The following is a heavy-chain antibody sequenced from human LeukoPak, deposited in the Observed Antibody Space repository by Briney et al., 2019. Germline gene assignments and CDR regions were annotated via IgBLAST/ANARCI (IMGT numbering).Heavy chain of an antibody. CDR2: TYYRSNTWYT. CDR1: GDSVSSNSAT. D-gene: IGHD3-9*01. Sequence: SQTLSLTCAISGDSVSSNSATWQWIRQSPLRGLESLGRTYYRSNTWYTDYAASVKSRITINPDTSKNQFSLQLNPVTPEDTAVYYCARVGGSAGYYGAFDIWGQGTKVTVSS. J-gene: IGHJ3*02. CDR3: ARVGGSAGYYGAFDI. V-gene: IGHV6-1*01.